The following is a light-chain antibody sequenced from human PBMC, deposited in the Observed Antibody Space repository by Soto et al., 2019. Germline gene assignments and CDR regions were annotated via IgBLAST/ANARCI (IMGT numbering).Light chain of an antibody. J-gene: IGLJ1*01. CDR1: SSDVGGYNY. CDR2: EVS. Sequence: QSALTQPASVSGSPGQSITISCTGTSSDVGGYNYVSWYQQHPGKAPKLMVYEVSNRPSGVSNRFSGAKSGNTASLTISGLQAEEEADYYCSSYTSTSTPLVFGTGTKVTVL. CDR3: SSYTSTSTPLV. V-gene: IGLV2-14*01.